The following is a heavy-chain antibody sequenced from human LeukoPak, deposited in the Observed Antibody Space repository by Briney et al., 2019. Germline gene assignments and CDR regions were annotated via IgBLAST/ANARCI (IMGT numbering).Heavy chain of an antibody. CDR1: GYTFTGYY. Sequence: ASVKVSCKASGYTFTGYYMHWVRQAPGQGLEWMGRINPNSGGINYAQKFQGRGTMTRDTSISTAYMELSRLRSDDTAVYYCARALYGSSWSLDYWGQGTLVTVSS. D-gene: IGHD6-13*01. V-gene: IGHV1-2*06. J-gene: IGHJ4*02. CDR3: ARALYGSSWSLDY. CDR2: INPNSGGI.